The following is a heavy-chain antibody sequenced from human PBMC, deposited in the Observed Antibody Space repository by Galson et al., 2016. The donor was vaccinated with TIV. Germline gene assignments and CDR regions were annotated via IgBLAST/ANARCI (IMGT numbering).Heavy chain of an antibody. Sequence: VKVSCKASGVTFNSNAISWVRQAPGQGLEWMGGIIPMFGTTKFAQKFQGRVTITTDELKTTAYMELSSLRSEDTAVYYCARGGGYNIVGAFNIWGQGTMVTVSS. D-gene: IGHD5-24*01. CDR2: IIPMFGTT. V-gene: IGHV1-69*05. J-gene: IGHJ3*02. CDR3: ARGGGYNIVGAFNI. CDR1: GVTFNSNA.